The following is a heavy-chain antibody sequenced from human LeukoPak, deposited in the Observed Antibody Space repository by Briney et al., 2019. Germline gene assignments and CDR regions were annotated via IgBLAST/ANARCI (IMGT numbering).Heavy chain of an antibody. Sequence: ASVKVSCKASGYTFTGYYMHWVRQAPGQGLEWMGWINPNSGGTNYAQKFQGRVTMTRDTSISTAYMELSRLRSDDTAVYYCARVDHYDSSGYPFAYWGQGTLVTVSS. J-gene: IGHJ4*02. CDR2: INPNSGGT. V-gene: IGHV1-2*02. CDR3: ARVDHYDSSGYPFAY. D-gene: IGHD3-22*01. CDR1: GYTFTGYY.